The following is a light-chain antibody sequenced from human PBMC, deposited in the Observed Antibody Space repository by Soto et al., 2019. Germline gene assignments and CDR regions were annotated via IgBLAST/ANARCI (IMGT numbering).Light chain of an antibody. J-gene: IGKJ4*01. CDR3: QHYNNWPLT. V-gene: IGKV3-15*01. Sequence: EIVMTQSPATLSVSPGERATLSCRASQSVSSNLAWYQQKPGQAPRLLIYGTSTRATGIPARFSGSGSGTEFTLTISSLQSEDFAVYYCQHYNNWPLTFGGGTEVDIK. CDR1: QSVSSN. CDR2: GTS.